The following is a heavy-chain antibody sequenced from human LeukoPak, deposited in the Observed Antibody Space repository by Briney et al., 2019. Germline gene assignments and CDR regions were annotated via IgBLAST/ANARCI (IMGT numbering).Heavy chain of an antibody. CDR3: VKEGAADATFHFDY. Sequence: GGSLRLSCAASGFTFNIFGMHWVRQVPGNGLEWLAVLWADGNTAHYADSVKGRFSISRDSSENTLYLQMNSLRSEDTAVYYCVKEGAADATFHFDYWGQGTLVTASS. D-gene: IGHD6-13*01. J-gene: IGHJ4*02. V-gene: IGHV3-33*06. CDR1: GFTFNIFG. CDR2: LWADGNTA.